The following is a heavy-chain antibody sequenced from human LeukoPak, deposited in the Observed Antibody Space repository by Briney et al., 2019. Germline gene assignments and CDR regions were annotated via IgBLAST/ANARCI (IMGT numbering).Heavy chain of an antibody. J-gene: IGHJ3*02. D-gene: IGHD6-13*01. CDR3: ARDSAAAASGRGPHAFDI. CDR1: GFTFSSYA. CDR2: ISGSGGST. V-gene: IGHV3-23*01. Sequence: GGSLRPSCAASGFTFSSYAMNWVRQAPGKGLEWVSAISGSGGSTYYADSVKGRFTISRDNAKNSLFLQMNSLRAEVTAVYYCARDSAAAASGRGPHAFDIWGQGTMVTVSS.